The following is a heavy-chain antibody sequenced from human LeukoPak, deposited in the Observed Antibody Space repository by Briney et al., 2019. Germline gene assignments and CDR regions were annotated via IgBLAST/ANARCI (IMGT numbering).Heavy chain of an antibody. CDR3: ARVSYYYDSSGQH. CDR1: GGSFSGYY. D-gene: IGHD3-22*01. J-gene: IGHJ4*02. V-gene: IGHV4-34*01. CDR2: VNHSGST. Sequence: PSETLSLTCAVYGGSFSGYYWSWIRQPPGKGLEWIGEVNHSGSTNHNPSLKSRVTISVDTSKNQFSLKLSSVTAADTAVYYCARVSYYYDSSGQHWGQGTLVTVSS.